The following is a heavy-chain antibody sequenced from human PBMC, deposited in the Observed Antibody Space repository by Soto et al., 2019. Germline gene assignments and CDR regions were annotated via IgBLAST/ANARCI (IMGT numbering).Heavy chain of an antibody. V-gene: IGHV3-30*04. D-gene: IGHD1-1*01. CDR1: GFTFSSYS. J-gene: IGHJ3*01. Sequence: QEQLVESGGGVVQPGRSLRLSCEVSGFTFSSYSMHWVRQAPGKGLDWVAITSYDGSNRYYADSVKGRFTISRDNSKNTLYLQMNSLRGEDTAVHYWARDSGNDWIREALALGGQGTMVTVSS. CDR2: TSYDGSNR. CDR3: ARDSGNDWIREALAL.